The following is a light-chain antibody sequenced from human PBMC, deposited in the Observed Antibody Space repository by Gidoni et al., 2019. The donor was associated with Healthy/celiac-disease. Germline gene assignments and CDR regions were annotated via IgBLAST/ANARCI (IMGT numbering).Light chain of an antibody. CDR3: QQRSNWIT. CDR2: DAS. Sequence: EIVLTQSPATLSLAPGERATLPCRASQSVSSYLAWYQQKPGQAPRLLIYDASNRAPGIPARFSGSGSGTYFTLTISSLEPEDFAVYYCQQRSNWITFGQGTRLEIK. CDR1: QSVSSY. J-gene: IGKJ5*01. V-gene: IGKV3-11*01.